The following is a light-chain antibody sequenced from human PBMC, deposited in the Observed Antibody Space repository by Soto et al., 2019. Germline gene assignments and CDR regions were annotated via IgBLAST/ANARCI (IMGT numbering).Light chain of an antibody. CDR2: GAS. Sequence: EIVLTQSPGTLPLSPGQRATLSCRASQSVSSSSLAWYQQRPGQAPRLLIYGASRRATGIPDRFSGSGSGTDFTLTISRLEPEDFAVYYCQHYGASPKYTFGQGTKVDIK. V-gene: IGKV3-20*01. J-gene: IGKJ2*01. CDR3: QHYGASPKYT. CDR1: QSVSSSS.